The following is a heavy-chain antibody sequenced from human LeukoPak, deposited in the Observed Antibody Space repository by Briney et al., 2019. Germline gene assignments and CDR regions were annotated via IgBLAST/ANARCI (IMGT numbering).Heavy chain of an antibody. D-gene: IGHD5-18*01. CDR3: AGESTAMVTYYYYYGMDV. Sequence: ASVKVSCKASGYTFTSYYMHWVRQAPGQGLEWMGIINPSGGSTSYAQKFQGRVTMTRDTSTSTVYMELSSLRSEDTAVYYCAGESTAMVTYYYYYGMDVWGQGTTVTVSS. CDR1: GYTFTSYY. J-gene: IGHJ6*02. CDR2: INPSGGST. V-gene: IGHV1-46*01.